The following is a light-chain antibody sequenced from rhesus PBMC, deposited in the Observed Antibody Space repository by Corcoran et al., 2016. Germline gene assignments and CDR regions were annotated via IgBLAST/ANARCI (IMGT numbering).Light chain of an antibody. Sequence: DIQMTQSPSSLSASVGDRVTITCQASQSLSNYLNWYQQKPGKIPKLLIYRASRLQSGIPSRFSGSGSGTDFTLTISSLQPEDFATYYCQQGYSYPLAFDGGTKVELK. V-gene: IGKV1S9*01. CDR3: QQGYSYPLA. CDR2: RAS. J-gene: IGKJ4*01. CDR1: QSLSNY.